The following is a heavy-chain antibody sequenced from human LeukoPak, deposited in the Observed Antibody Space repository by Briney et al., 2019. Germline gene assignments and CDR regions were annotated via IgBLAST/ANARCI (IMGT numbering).Heavy chain of an antibody. Sequence: PGGSLRLSCAASGFTFSSYAMSWVRQAPGMGLEWVANIKADGSEKHYVDSVKGRFTISRDNAKNSLYLQMNSLGAEDTAVYYCAREEGIDGSGYYYVLGYWGQGTLVTVSS. J-gene: IGHJ4*02. CDR2: IKADGSEK. CDR1: GFTFSSYA. D-gene: IGHD3-22*01. V-gene: IGHV3-7*01. CDR3: AREEGIDGSGYYYVLGY.